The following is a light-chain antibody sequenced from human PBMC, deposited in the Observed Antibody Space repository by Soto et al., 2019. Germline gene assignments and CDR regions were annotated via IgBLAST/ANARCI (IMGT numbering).Light chain of an antibody. CDR3: QQYDNLPWT. CDR1: QDISNY. J-gene: IGKJ2*01. CDR2: DAS. V-gene: IGKV1-33*01. Sequence: DIQMTQSPSSLSASVGDRVTITCQASQDISNYLNWYQQKPGKAPKLLIYDASNLETGVPSRFSGSGSGTDFTFTISSLQPEDIATYYCQQYDNLPWTFGQGPKLEIK.